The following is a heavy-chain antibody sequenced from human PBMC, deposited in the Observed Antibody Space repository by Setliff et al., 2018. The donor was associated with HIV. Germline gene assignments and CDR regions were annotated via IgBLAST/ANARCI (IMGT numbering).Heavy chain of an antibody. D-gene: IGHD4-4*01. CDR2: VYHSGST. Sequence: PSETLSLTCGVSGYSISSGYHWDWIRQPPGKGLEWIGSVYHSGSTNYNPSLKSRVTISVDTSKNQFSLRLSSVTAADTAVYYCTRGGSMTTLTTWGQGTLVTVSS. CDR1: GYSISSGYH. CDR3: TRGGSMTTLTT. J-gene: IGHJ4*02. V-gene: IGHV4-38-2*01.